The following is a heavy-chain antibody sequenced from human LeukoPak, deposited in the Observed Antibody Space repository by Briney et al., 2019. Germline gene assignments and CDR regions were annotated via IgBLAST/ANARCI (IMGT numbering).Heavy chain of an antibody. CDR1: GFTVSSNY. CDR2: IYSGGST. CDR3: ARGSSYRVTMTRDAFDI. Sequence: GGSLRLSCAASGFTVSSNYMSWVRQAPGKGLEWVSVIYSGGSTFYADSVKGRFTISRDNAKNSLYLQMNSLRAEDTAVYYCARGSSYRVTMTRDAFDIWGQGTMVTVSS. D-gene: IGHD3-22*01. J-gene: IGHJ3*02. V-gene: IGHV3-53*01.